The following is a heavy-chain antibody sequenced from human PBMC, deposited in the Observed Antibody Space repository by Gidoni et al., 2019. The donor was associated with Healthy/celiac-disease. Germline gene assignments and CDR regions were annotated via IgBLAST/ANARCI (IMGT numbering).Heavy chain of an antibody. V-gene: IGHV3-30-3*01. CDR1: GLTFSSYA. CDR2: ISYDGSNK. Sequence: QVQLVESGGGVVQPGRSLRLSCAASGLTFSSYAMHWVRQAPGKGLEWVAVISYDGSNKYYADSVKGRFTISRDNSKNTLYLQMNSLRAEDTAVYYCARDSLYYYDSSGFDYWGQGTLVTVSS. CDR3: ARDSLYYYDSSGFDY. J-gene: IGHJ4*02. D-gene: IGHD3-22*01.